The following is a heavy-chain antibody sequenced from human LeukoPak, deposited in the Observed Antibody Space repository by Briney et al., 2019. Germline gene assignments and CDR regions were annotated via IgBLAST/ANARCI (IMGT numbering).Heavy chain of an antibody. CDR2: IYPGDSDT. D-gene: IGHD2-2*01. CDR3: ARHPYSSHCSSASCYRWFDT. J-gene: IGHJ5*02. V-gene: IGHV5-51*01. Sequence: KPGESLKISCKGSGYRFSSNWIGWVRQMPGKGLEWMGIIYPGDSDTRYSPSFQGQVTISADKSISTAFLQWSSLKASDTAMYYCARHPYSSHCSSASCYRWFDTWGQGTLVTVSS. CDR1: GYRFSSNW.